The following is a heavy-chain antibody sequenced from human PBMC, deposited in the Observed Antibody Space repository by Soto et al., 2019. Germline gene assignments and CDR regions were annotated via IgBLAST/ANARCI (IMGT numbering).Heavy chain of an antibody. J-gene: IGHJ4*02. CDR1: GFDVSNTD. CDR2: IYSGGYT. D-gene: IGHD3-22*01. CDR3: AREAIIVIAAPEYYFDY. Sequence: EVQLVESGGDLVQRGGSLRLSCAASGFDVSNTDMSWVRQAPGKGLECVSVIYSGGYTNYADSVKGRFIVSRDSHKNTLYLQMDSLRAEDTAVYYCAREAIIVIAAPEYYFDYWGQGTLVTVSS. V-gene: IGHV3-66*01.